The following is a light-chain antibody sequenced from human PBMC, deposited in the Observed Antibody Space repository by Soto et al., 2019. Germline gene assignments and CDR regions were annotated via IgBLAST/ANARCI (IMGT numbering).Light chain of an antibody. CDR1: SSDVGACNY. V-gene: IGLV2-8*01. CDR2: EVS. CDR3: SSCAGRNNLV. J-gene: IGLJ2*01. Sequence: QSVLTQPPSASGSPGQSVTISCTGTSSDVGACNYVSWFQQHPGKAPKLMIYEVSKRPSGVPDRFSGSKSGSTASLTVSGLQAEDEADYYCSSCAGRNNLVLGGGTKITVL.